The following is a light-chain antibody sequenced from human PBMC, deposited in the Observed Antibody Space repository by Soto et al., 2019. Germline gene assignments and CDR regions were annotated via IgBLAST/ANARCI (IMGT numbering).Light chain of an antibody. Sequence: DIVMTQSPDSLAVSLGERATINCKSSQSVLYSSNNKKYLAWYQQKPGQPPKLLIYWASTRESGVPDRFSGSGSGTDFTLTISSLQAEDVAVYYCQQYYSTLRTFGQGTKLEIK. V-gene: IGKV4-1*01. CDR1: QSVLYSSNNKKY. CDR2: WAS. J-gene: IGKJ2*01. CDR3: QQYYSTLRT.